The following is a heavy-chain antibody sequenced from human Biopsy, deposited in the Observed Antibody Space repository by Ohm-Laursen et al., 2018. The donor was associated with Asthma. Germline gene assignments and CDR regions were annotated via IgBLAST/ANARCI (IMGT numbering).Heavy chain of an antibody. Sequence: SLRLSCTASGFTFGDYWMSWVRQVPGKGLEWVANIKHDGSEKNHVDSLKGRFTTSRDNSKNSLYLQMNSLTAEDTAVYYCAREGVAGTHIEDWGQGTLVTVSS. CDR3: AREGVAGTHIED. CDR1: GFTFGDYW. V-gene: IGHV3-7*01. D-gene: IGHD6-19*01. J-gene: IGHJ4*02. CDR2: IKHDGSEK.